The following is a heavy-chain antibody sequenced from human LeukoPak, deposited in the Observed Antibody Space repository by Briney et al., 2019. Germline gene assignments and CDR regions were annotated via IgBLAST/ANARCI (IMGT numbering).Heavy chain of an antibody. V-gene: IGHV3-23*01. D-gene: IGHD4-17*01. CDR2: ITGGHYAT. J-gene: IGHJ5*02. CDR1: GFIFSSFA. Sequence: GGSLRLFCAASGFIFSSFAMTWVRQAPGKGLEWVSSITGGHYATYNTDSVKGRFTIFRDNAKSTLYLQMNSLRADDTAIYYCTKDPNGDYIGAFDPWGQGTLVTVSS. CDR3: TKDPNGDYIGAFDP.